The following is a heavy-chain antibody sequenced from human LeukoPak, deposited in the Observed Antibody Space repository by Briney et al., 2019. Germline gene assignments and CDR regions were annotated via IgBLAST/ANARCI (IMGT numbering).Heavy chain of an antibody. Sequence: ASVKVSCKASGYTFTIYDINWVRQATGQGLEWMGWMNPNSGNTGYAQKFQGRVTMTRNTSISTAYMELSSLRSEDTAVYYCARVWGYSGSHWGFDPWGQGTLVTVSS. CDR2: MNPNSGNT. J-gene: IGHJ5*02. V-gene: IGHV1-8*01. CDR1: GYTFTIYD. CDR3: ARVWGYSGSHWGFDP. D-gene: IGHD1-26*01.